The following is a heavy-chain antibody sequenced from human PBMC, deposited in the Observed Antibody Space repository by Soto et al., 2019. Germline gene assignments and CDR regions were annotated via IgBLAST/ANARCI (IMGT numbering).Heavy chain of an antibody. CDR1: GGSISSYY. V-gene: IGHV4-59*01. D-gene: IGHD6-19*01. CDR3: ARASYRYSSGWYLDY. J-gene: IGHJ4*02. CDR2: IYYSGST. Sequence: QVQLQESGPGLVKPSETLSLTCTVSGGSISSYYWSWIRQPPGKGLEWIGYIYYSGSTNYNPPLKSRVTISVDTSKNQFSLKLSSVTAADTAVYYCARASYRYSSGWYLDYWGQGTLVTVSS.